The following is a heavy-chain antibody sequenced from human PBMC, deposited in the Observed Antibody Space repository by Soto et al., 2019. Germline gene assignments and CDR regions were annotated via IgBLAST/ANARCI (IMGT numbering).Heavy chain of an antibody. V-gene: IGHV2-70*04. Sequence: SVPTLVNPTQTLTLTCTFSGFSLSTSGMRVSWIRQPQGKALEWLARIDWDDDKFYSTSLKTRLTISKDTSKNQVVLTMTNMDPVDTATYYCARGPDYYDSSGPYGMDVWGQGTTVTVSS. D-gene: IGHD3-22*01. CDR1: GFSLSTSGMR. CDR2: IDWDDDK. J-gene: IGHJ6*02. CDR3: ARGPDYYDSSGPYGMDV.